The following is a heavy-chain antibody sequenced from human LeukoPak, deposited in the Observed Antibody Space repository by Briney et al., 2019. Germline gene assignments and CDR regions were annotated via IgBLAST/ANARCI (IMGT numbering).Heavy chain of an antibody. CDR1: GFTFSSYS. D-gene: IGHD2-2*01. V-gene: IGHV3-21*01. CDR3: ARDDCSSTSCFEYFQH. Sequence: GGSLRLSCAASGFTFSSYSMNWVRQAPGKGLEWVSSISSSSSYIYYADSVKGRFTISRDNAKNSLYLQMNSLRAEDTAVYYCARDDCSSTSCFEYFQHWGQGTLVTVSS. J-gene: IGHJ1*01. CDR2: ISSSSSYI.